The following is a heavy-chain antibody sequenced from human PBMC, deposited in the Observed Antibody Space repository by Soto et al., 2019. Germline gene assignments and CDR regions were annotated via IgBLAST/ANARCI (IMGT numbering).Heavy chain of an antibody. CDR3: ARYGGFFLDY. CDR2: THYSGNT. CDR1: GASISSYY. D-gene: IGHD3-3*01. V-gene: IGHV4-59*01. J-gene: IGHJ4*02. Sequence: PSETLSLTCTVSGASISSYYWSWLRQPPGEGLEWIAYTHYSGNTHYNSSLKSRVTISVDTSKKQVSLNLTSVTAADTAVYYCARYGGFFLDYWGRGILVTVSS.